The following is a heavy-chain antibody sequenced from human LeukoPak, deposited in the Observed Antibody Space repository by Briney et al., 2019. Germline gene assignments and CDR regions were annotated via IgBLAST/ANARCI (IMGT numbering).Heavy chain of an antibody. Sequence: PSETLSLTCAVYGGSFSGYYWSWIRQPPGKGLEWIGEINHSGSTNYNPSLKSRVTISVDTSKNQFSLKLSSVTAADTAVYYCAREDVVVVAATWWFDPWGQGTLVTVSS. J-gene: IGHJ5*02. D-gene: IGHD2-15*01. CDR2: INHSGST. CDR1: GGSFSGYY. CDR3: AREDVVVVAATWWFDP. V-gene: IGHV4-34*01.